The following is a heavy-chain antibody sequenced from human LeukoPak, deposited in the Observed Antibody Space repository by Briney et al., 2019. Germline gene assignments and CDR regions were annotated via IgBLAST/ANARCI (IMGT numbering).Heavy chain of an antibody. Sequence: GASVKVSCKASGYTFTGYYMHWVRQAPGQGLEWMGWINPNRGGTNYAQKFQGRVTMTRDTSISTAYMELSRLRSDDTAVYYCARDQYYDSSGYYYGDAFDIWGQGTMVTVSS. J-gene: IGHJ3*02. CDR2: INPNRGGT. D-gene: IGHD3-22*01. V-gene: IGHV1-2*02. CDR1: GYTFTGYY. CDR3: ARDQYYDSSGYYYGDAFDI.